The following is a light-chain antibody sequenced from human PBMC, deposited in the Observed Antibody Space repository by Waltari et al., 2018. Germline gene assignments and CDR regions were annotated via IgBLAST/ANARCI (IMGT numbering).Light chain of an antibody. CDR3: ATWDDSLNGGV. Sequence: QSVLTQPPSVSEATRQRVTISCSGSSSNIGNNAVHWYQQLPGKAPRLLIYDDSLLPSGVSDRFSGSKSGTSASLAISGLQSEDEALYYCATWDDSLNGGVFGGGTKLTVL. CDR1: SSNIGNNA. CDR2: DDS. J-gene: IGLJ3*02. V-gene: IGLV1-36*01.